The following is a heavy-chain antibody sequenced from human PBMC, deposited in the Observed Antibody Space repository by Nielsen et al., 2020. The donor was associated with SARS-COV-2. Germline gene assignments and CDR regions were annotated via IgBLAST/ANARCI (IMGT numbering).Heavy chain of an antibody. D-gene: IGHD3-3*01. CDR3: ARGNIDYDFWSGSLGDYYYYMDV. V-gene: IGHV3-74*01. J-gene: IGHJ6*03. CDR2: INSDGSST. Sequence: VRQMPGKGLVWVSRINSDGSSTSYADSVKGRFTISRDNAKNTLYLQMNSLRAGDTAVYYCARGNIDYDFWSGSLGDYYYYMDVWGKGTTVTVSS.